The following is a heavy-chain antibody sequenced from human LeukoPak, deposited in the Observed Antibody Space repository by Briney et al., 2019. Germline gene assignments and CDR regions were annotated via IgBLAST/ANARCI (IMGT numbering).Heavy chain of an antibody. Sequence: PGGSLRLSCAASGFTFSSYDMHWVRQPTGGGLEWVSGIGTAGDTYYLGSVKGRFTISRENAQNSLYLQMNSLRAEDTAVYFCACLSGSGWHLGFDYWGQGILVTVSS. CDR2: IGTAGDT. D-gene: IGHD6-19*01. V-gene: IGHV3-13*01. CDR1: GFTFSSYD. J-gene: IGHJ4*02. CDR3: ACLSGSGWHLGFDY.